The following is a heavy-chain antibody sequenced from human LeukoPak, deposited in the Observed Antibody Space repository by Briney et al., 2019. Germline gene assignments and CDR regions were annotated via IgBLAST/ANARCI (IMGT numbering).Heavy chain of an antibody. CDR1: GYTFTDYY. D-gene: IGHD1-26*01. CDR2: VDPEDGET. J-gene: IGHJ4*02. CDR3: AIVLGATHFDY. V-gene: IGHV1-69-2*01. Sequence: ASVKVSCKVSGYTFTDYYMHWVQQAPGKGLEWVGLVDPEDGETIYAEKFQGRVTITADTSTDTAYMELSSLRSEDTAVYYCAIVLGATHFDYWGQGTLVTVSS.